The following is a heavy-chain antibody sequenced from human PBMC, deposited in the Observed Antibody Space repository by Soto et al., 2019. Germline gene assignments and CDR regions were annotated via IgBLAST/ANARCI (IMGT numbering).Heavy chain of an antibody. CDR3: ATLFSSGSSLDY. J-gene: IGHJ4*02. CDR1: GFTLRSYW. D-gene: IGHD3-10*01. V-gene: IGHV3-74*01. Sequence: GGSLRLSCGASGFTLRSYWMHWVRQAPGKGLVWVSHINTDGSTTNYADSVKGRFTISRDNAQNTLYLQMNSLRADDTAVYYCATLFSSGSSLDYWGQGTLVTVSS. CDR2: INTDGSTT.